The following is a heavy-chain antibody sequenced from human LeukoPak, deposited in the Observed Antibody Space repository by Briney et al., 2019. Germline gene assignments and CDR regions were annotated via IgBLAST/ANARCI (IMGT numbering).Heavy chain of an antibody. D-gene: IGHD6-19*01. V-gene: IGHV3-74*01. CDR2: LNGDVDYT. J-gene: IGHJ6*02. Sequence: QTGGSLRLSCAVSGFTFSNYWMYWVRQAPGKGLVWVSRLNGDVDYTNYEDSLKVRFTISRDNAKNTLYLQMNSLRAEDTAVYYCVRGSNGWSGMDVWGQGTTVTVSS. CDR3: VRGSNGWSGMDV. CDR1: GFTFSNYW.